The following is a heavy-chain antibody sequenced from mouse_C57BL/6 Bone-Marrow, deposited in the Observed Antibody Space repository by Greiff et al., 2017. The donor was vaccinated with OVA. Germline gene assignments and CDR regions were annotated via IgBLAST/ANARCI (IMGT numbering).Heavy chain of an antibody. CDR2: IRLKSDNYAT. Sequence: EVHLVESGGGLVQPGGSMKLSCVASGFTFSNYWMNWVRQSPEKGLEWVAQIRLKSDNYATHYAESVKGRFTISRDDSKSSVYLQMNNLRAEDTGIYYCTRDDSSWFAYWGQGTLVTVSA. CDR3: TRDDSSWFAY. D-gene: IGHD2-4*01. V-gene: IGHV6-3*01. CDR1: GFTFSNYW. J-gene: IGHJ3*01.